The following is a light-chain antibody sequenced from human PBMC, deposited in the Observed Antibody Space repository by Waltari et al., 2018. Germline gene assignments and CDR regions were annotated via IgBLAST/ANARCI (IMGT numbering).Light chain of an antibody. Sequence: QSVLTQPPSASGTPGPRVTLSCSGSSPTIESHTVTWYQHLPGTAPKLLISRNSLRPSGVPDRFSGSQSGTSASLAISGLQSEDEATYYCAAWDDRMNGRGVFGGGTKVTVL. V-gene: IGLV1-44*01. CDR1: SPTIESHT. CDR3: AAWDDRMNGRGV. CDR2: RNS. J-gene: IGLJ3*02.